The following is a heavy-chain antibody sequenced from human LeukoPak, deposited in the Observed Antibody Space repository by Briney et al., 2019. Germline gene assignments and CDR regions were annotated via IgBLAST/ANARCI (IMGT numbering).Heavy chain of an antibody. D-gene: IGHD6-13*01. J-gene: IGHJ4*02. CDR2: IYWNDDK. CDR3: AHRAAAGMGYYFDY. CDR1: GFSLSTSGVG. Sequence: SGPTLVKPTQTLTLTSTFSGFSLSTSGVGVGWIRQPPGKALEWLALIYWNDDKRYSPSLKSRLTITKDTSKNQVALTMTNMDPVDTATYYCAHRAAAGMGYYFDYWGQGTLVTVSS. V-gene: IGHV2-5*01.